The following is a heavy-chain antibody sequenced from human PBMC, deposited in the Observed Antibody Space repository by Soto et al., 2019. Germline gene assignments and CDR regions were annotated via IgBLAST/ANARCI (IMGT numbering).Heavy chain of an antibody. J-gene: IGHJ4*02. D-gene: IGHD3-10*01. V-gene: IGHV4-39*01. CDR3: ARQAGEAYYYGSGSGV. CDR1: GGSISSSSYY. Sequence: SETPSLTCTVSGGSISSSSYYWGWIRQPPGKGLEWIGSIYYSGSTYYNPSLKSRVTISVDTSKNQFSLKLSSVTAADTAVYYCARQAGEAYYYGSGSGVWGQGTLVTVSS. CDR2: IYYSGST.